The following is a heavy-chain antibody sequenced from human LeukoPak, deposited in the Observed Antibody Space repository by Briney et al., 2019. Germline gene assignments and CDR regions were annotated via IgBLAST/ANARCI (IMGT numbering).Heavy chain of an antibody. CDR2: MNPNSGNT. V-gene: IGHV1-8*01. J-gene: IGHJ6*02. Sequence: ASVKVFCKASGYTFTSYDINWVRQATGQGLEWMGWMNPNSGNTGYAQKFQGRVTMTRDTSTSTVYMELSSLRSEDTAVYYCARAYSGYDSGSYYYYGMDVWGQGTTATVSS. CDR1: GYTFTSYD. D-gene: IGHD5-12*01. CDR3: ARAYSGYDSGSYYYYGMDV.